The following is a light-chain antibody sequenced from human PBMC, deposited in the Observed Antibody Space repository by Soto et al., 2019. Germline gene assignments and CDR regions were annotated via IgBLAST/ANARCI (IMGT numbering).Light chain of an antibody. CDR1: QSVSSY. J-gene: IGKJ1*01. V-gene: IGKV1-39*01. CDR3: QQSYSNAT. CDR2: AAS. Sequence: DIQMTQSPSSLSASVGDRVTVTCRASQSVSSYLNWYQQKPGKGPKVLIHAASTLHSGVPSRFSGSGSGTDFTLTISSLQPEDFATYFCQQSYSNATFGQGTKVDIK.